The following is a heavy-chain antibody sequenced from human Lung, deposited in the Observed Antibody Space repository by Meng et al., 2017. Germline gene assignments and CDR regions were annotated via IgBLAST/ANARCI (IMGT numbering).Heavy chain of an antibody. CDR2: INHGGST. CDR1: GGSISGSY. V-gene: IGHV4-34*01. J-gene: IGHJ4*02. CDR3: ARERHSTIIRGVIDF. Sequence: VQPKQCGAGLLMPSGNLSLTCTVYGGSISGSYWSWIRQSPAKGLEWIGKINHGGSTNYNTSLESRVTISVDTPKNQFSPRLTSMTVADTAVYYCARERHSTIIRGVIDFWGQGALVTVSS. D-gene: IGHD3-10*01.